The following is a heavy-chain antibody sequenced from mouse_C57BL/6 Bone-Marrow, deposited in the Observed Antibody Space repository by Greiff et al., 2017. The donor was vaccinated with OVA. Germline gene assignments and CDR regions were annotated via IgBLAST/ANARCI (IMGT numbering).Heavy chain of an antibody. J-gene: IGHJ4*01. CDR3: ARSYAQRYYYAMDY. V-gene: IGHV1-72*01. Sequence: VQLQQSGAELVKPGASVKLSCKASGYTFTSYWMHWVKQRPGRGLEWIGRIDPNSGGTKYNEKFKSKATLTVDKPSSTAYMQLSSLTSADSAVYYCARSYAQRYYYAMDYWGQGTSVTVSS. CDR1: GYTFTSYW. CDR2: IDPNSGGT. D-gene: IGHD6-5*01.